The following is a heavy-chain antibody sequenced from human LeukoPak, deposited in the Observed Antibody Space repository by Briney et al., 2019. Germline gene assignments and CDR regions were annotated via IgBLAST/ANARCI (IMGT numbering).Heavy chain of an antibody. V-gene: IGHV4-4*07. CDR3: ARVFGYAVTASIDY. CDR1: GGSISSYY. D-gene: IGHD5-12*01. CDR2: IYHGGTT. Sequence: SETLSLTCTVSGGSISSYYWSWIRQPAGEGLEWIGRIYHGGTTVYNPSLKSRISSSVDTSKNQFSLILTSVTAADTAVYHCARVFGYAVTASIDYWGQGTLVTVSS. J-gene: IGHJ4*02.